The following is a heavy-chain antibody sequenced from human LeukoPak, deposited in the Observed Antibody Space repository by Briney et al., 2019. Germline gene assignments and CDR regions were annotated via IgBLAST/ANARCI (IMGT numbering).Heavy chain of an antibody. CDR2: ISPRGGST. V-gene: IGHV3-23*01. J-gene: IGHJ4*02. Sequence: KAGGSLRLSCAASGFTFSSYAMGWVRQAPGEGREWVSTISPRGGSTFYADSVKGRFTIFGDNSKNTLYLQMNNLRVDDTAVYYCAKDPYSGSPRGFDYWGQGTLVAASS. CDR1: GFTFSSYA. D-gene: IGHD1-26*01. CDR3: AKDPYSGSPRGFDY.